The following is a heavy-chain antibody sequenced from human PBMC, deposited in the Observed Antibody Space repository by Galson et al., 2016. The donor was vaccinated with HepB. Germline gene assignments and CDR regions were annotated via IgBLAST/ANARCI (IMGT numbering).Heavy chain of an antibody. V-gene: IGHV3-11*01. CDR1: NFMFSDYP. Sequence: SLRLSCAASNFMFSDYPMSWIRQAPGKGLEWLSYISSDGTVIYYADSVKGRFSISRDDAKHSLHLQMNSLRVEDTAVYYCAKDRYTVTTLFDFWGQGTLVTVSS. CDR3: AKDRYTVTTLFDF. CDR2: ISSDGTVI. D-gene: IGHD4-17*01. J-gene: IGHJ4*02.